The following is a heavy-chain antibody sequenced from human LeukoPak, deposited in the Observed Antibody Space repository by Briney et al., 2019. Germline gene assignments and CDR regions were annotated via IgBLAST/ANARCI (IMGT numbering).Heavy chain of an antibody. V-gene: IGHV1-2*02. J-gene: IGHJ4*02. CDR3: ASEESGGYFDY. CDR2: IKSNSGGT. Sequence: GASVKVSCKASGYTFTGYYMHWVRQAPGQGLEWMGWIKSNSGGTYYAQKFQGRVTMTRDTSTTTVYMELSSLRSEDSAVYYCASEESGGYFDYWGQGTLVTVSS. CDR1: GYTFTGYY. D-gene: IGHD2-8*02.